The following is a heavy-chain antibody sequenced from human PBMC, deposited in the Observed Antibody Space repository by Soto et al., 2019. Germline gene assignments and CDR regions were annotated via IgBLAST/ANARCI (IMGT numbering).Heavy chain of an antibody. D-gene: IGHD6-19*01. CDR1: GFTFSSYA. V-gene: IGHV3-30-3*01. CDR2: ISYDGSNK. J-gene: IGHJ4*01. CDR3: ARDLRIAVAGMIDY. Sequence: QVQLVESGGGVVQPGRSLRLSCAASGFTFSSYAMHWVRQAPGKGLEWVTVISYDGSNKYYADSVKGRFTISRDNSKNTLYLQMNSLRAEDTAVYYCARDLRIAVAGMIDYWCQGTLVTVSS.